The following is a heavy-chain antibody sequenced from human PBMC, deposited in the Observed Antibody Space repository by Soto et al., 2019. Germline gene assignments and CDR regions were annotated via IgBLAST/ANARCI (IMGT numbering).Heavy chain of an antibody. CDR1: GFIFSSYG. V-gene: IGHV3-30*18. Sequence: PGGSLRLSCEASGFIFSSYGMHWVRQAPGKGLEWVAVVSHDGSNKKYVDSVEGRFTISRDNSKNTLYLQMNSLRAEDTAVYYCAKSSSSMIVVVDLGYWGQGTLVTVSS. CDR3: AKSSSSMIVVVDLGY. D-gene: IGHD3-22*01. CDR2: VSHDGSNK. J-gene: IGHJ4*02.